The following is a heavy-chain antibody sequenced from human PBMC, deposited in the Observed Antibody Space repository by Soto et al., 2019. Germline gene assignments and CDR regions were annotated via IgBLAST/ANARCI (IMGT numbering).Heavy chain of an antibody. Sequence: SVKVSFKASGVTFSSYAISWVRHAPGQGLEWMGGIIPIFGTANYAQKFQGRVTITADKSTSTAYMELSSLRSEDTAVYYCARVLDYYDSSGYYLYAFDIWGQGTMVTVSS. V-gene: IGHV1-69*06. J-gene: IGHJ3*02. CDR2: IIPIFGTA. CDR1: GVTFSSYA. D-gene: IGHD3-22*01. CDR3: ARVLDYYDSSGYYLYAFDI.